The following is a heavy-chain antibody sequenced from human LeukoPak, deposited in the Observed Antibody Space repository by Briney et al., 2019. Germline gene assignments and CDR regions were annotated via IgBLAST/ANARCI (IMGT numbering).Heavy chain of an antibody. V-gene: IGHV4-4*07. CDR2: IYTSGST. CDR1: GGSISSYY. D-gene: IGHD3-22*01. J-gene: IGHJ4*02. Sequence: KASETLSLTCTVSGGSISSYYWSWIRQPAGKGLEWIGRIYTSGSTNYNPSLKSRVTMSVDTSKNQFSLKLSSVTAADTAVYYCARDGYCYDSSGYLFDYWGRGTLVTVSS. CDR3: ARDGYCYDSSGYLFDY.